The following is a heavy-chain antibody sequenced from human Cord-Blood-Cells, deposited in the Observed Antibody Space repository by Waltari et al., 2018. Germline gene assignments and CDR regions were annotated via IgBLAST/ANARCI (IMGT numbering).Heavy chain of an antibody. D-gene: IGHD4-17*01. J-gene: IGHJ4*02. CDR3: ARGQGDYGDYFDY. CDR1: GFTVSSNY. CDR2: IYSGGST. V-gene: IGHV3-53*02. Sequence: EVQLVETGGGLIQPGGSLSLSCAASGFTVSSNYMSWVRQAPGKGLEWVSVIYSGGSTYYADSVKGRFTISRDNSKNTLYLQMNSLRAEDTAVYYCARGQGDYGDYFDYWGQGTLVTVSS.